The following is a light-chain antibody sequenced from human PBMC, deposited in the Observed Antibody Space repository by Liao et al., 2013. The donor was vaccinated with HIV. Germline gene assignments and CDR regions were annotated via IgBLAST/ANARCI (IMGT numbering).Light chain of an antibody. CDR1: NLGNKY. CDR2: QDN. J-gene: IGLJ3*02. CDR3: QAWDSSTVV. V-gene: IGLV3-1*01. Sequence: SYDLTQAPSVSVSPGQTASITCSGENLGNKYISWYQQKPGQSPVLVMYQDNKRPSGIPERFSGSNSGNTATLTISGTQAMDEADYYCQAWDSSTVVFGGGTKLTVL.